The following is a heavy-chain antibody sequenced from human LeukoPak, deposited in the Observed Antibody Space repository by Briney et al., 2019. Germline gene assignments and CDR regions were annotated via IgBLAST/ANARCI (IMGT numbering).Heavy chain of an antibody. CDR3: SKDSGELLYGHDFHI. V-gene: IGHV3-30*18. D-gene: IGHD3-10*01. CDR1: GFIFSTYG. Sequence: GGSLRLSCAASGFIFSTYGMHWVRQAPGKGLEWVAVMSYDGSTKYYADSVKGRFTISRDNSKNMLYLQMNSLRAEDTAVYYCSKDSGELLYGHDFHIWRQGTRVAVSS. CDR2: MSYDGSTK. J-gene: IGHJ3*02.